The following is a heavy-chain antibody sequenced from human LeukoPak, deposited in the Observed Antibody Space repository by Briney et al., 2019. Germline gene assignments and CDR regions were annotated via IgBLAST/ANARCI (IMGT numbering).Heavy chain of an antibody. V-gene: IGHV3-30*02. D-gene: IGHD5-12*01. CDR2: IRYDGSNK. CDR3: AKRSGGSYVDIVATITVGYFDY. J-gene: IGHJ4*02. Sequence: PGGSLRLSCAASGFTFSSYEMNWVRQAPGKGLEWVAFIRYDGSNKYYADSVKGRFTISRDNSKNTLYLQMNSLRAEDTAVYYCAKRSGGSYVDIVATITVGYFDYWGQGTLVTVSS. CDR1: GFTFSSYE.